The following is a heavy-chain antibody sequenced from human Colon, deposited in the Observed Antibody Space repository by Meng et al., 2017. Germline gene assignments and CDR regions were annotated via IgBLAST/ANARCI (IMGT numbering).Heavy chain of an antibody. CDR1: EYTLSDYY. CDR3: ARLSMAYYYDSSGYKGWFDP. D-gene: IGHD3-22*01. Sequence: QGPLVQSGAEVKKPGASVKVSCKTSEYTLSDYYIHWVRQAPGQGLEWMGWISAYNGNTNYAQKLQGRVTMTTDTSTSTAYMELRSLRSDDTAVYYCARLSMAYYYDSSGYKGWFDPWGQGTLVTVSS. CDR2: ISAYNGNT. V-gene: IGHV1-18*04. J-gene: IGHJ5*02.